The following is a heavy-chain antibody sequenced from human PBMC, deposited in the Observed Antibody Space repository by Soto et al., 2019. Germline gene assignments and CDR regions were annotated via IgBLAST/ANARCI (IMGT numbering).Heavy chain of an antibody. CDR2: IKGEADGGTT. J-gene: IGHJ4*02. CDR3: TTGLSNGYYNFDY. V-gene: IGHV3-15*01. D-gene: IGHD3-22*01. Sequence: PGGSLRLSCAASGFTFSNDWMSWVRQAPGKGLEWVGRIKGEADGGTTDYAAPVKGRITISRDHSKDTLYLHMNSLKTEDTAVYYCTTGLSNGYYNFDYWGQGT. CDR1: GFTFSNDW.